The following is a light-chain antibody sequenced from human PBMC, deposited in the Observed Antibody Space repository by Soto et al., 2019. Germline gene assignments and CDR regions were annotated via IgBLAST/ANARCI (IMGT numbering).Light chain of an antibody. CDR1: GSKIGSNP. CDR2: TND. J-gene: IGLJ2*01. CDR3: AAWDDSLNGPV. Sequence: QSVLTQPPSASGTPGQRVTISCSGGGSKIGSNPVNWYQQLPGTAPKLLIYTNDQRPSGVPDRFSGSKSGTSASLAISGLQSEDEADYYCAAWDDSLNGPVFGGGTKLTVL. V-gene: IGLV1-44*01.